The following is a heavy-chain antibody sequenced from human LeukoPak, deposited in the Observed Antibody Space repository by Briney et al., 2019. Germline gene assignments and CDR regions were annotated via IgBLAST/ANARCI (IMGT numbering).Heavy chain of an antibody. D-gene: IGHD5-18*01. CDR1: GYSISSSNW. CDR3: ARMVDTAMVGAFDI. Sequence: SETLSLTCTVSGYSISSSNWWSWVRQPPGKGLEWIGEIYHSGSTNYNPSLKSRVTISVDKSKNQFSLKLSSVTAADTAVYYCARMVDTAMVGAFDIWGQGTMVTVSS. CDR2: IYHSGST. V-gene: IGHV4-4*02. J-gene: IGHJ3*02.